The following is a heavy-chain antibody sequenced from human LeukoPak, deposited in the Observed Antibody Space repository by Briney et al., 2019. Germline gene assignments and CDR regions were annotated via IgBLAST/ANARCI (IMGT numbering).Heavy chain of an antibody. J-gene: IGHJ4*02. V-gene: IGHV3-74*01. CDR2: INNDGSST. Sequence: PGGSLRLSCGASGFTFSSYWMHWVRQAPGKGLVWVSRINNDGSSTSYADSVQGRFTISRDNAKNTLYLQMNSLRAGDTAVYYCAKPHFDDWGQGTLVTVSS. CDR3: AKPHFDD. CDR1: GFTFSSYW.